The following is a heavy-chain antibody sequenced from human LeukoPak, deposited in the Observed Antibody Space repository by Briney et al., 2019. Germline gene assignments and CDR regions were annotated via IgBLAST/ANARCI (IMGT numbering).Heavy chain of an antibody. J-gene: IGHJ4*02. CDR1: GGTFSSYA. CDR3: ARDRPGRDGYKIDY. CDR2: IIPILGIA. D-gene: IGHD5-24*01. V-gene: IGHV1-69*04. Sequence: SVKVSCKASGGTFSSYAISWVRQAPGQGLEWMGRIIPILGIANYAQKFQGRVTITADKSTSTAYMELSSLRSEDTAVYYCARDRPGRDGYKIDYWGQGTLVTVSS.